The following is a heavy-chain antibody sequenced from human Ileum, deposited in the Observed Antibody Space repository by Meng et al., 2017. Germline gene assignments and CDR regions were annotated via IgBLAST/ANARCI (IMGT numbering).Heavy chain of an antibody. CDR3: VKDNIGYCSCGSCYPDF. CDR1: GFTFDDYA. D-gene: IGHD2-15*01. Sequence: GESLKISCAASGFTFDDYAMHWIRQSPGKGLEWVSTISCNGSHEPYADSLKGRCTISRDNGKNSLYLQMNSLSAEDTALYYCVKDNIGYCSCGSCYPDFWGQGTLVTVSS. V-gene: IGHV3-43D*04. J-gene: IGHJ4*01. CDR2: ISCNGSHE.